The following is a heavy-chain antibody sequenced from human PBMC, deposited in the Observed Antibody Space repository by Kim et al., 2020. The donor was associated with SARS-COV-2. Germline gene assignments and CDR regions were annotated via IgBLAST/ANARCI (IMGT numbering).Heavy chain of an antibody. CDR3: AMLTTVATLQY. CDR1: GFTFSSYS. CDR2: ISSSSSTI. V-gene: IGHV3-48*04. Sequence: GGSLRLSCAASGFTFSSYSMNWVRQAPGKGLEWVSYISSSSSTIYYADSVKGRFTISRDNAKNSLYLQMSSLRAEDTAVYYCAMLTTVATLQYWGQGTLVTVSS. J-gene: IGHJ1*01. D-gene: IGHD4-17*01.